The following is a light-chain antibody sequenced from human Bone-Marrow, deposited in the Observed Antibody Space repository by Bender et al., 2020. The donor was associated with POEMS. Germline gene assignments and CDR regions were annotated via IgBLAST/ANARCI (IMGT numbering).Light chain of an antibody. CDR1: SSNIGAGYD. CDR3: CSYAGSYTFI. Sequence: QSVLTQPPSVSGAPGQRVTISCTGSSSNIGAGYDVHWYQHLPGTAPKLLIYGNNNRPSGVPDRFSGSKSGNTASLTISGLQAEDEADYYCCSYAGSYTFIFGGGTKMTVL. V-gene: IGLV1-40*01. CDR2: GNN. J-gene: IGLJ2*01.